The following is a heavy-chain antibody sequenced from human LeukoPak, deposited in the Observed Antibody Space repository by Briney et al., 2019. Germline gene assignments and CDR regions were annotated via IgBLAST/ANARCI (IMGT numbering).Heavy chain of an antibody. V-gene: IGHV5-51*01. CDR3: ARVYDHSGFFFDY. Sequence: GESLKISCKGSGYIFPSYWIAWVRQMPGKGLEWMGIIYPSNSDTKYSPSFQGRVTISADKSITTIYLQWSSLKASDTAMYCCARVYDHSGFFFDYWGQGTLVTVSS. J-gene: IGHJ4*02. CDR2: IYPSNSDT. CDR1: GYIFPSYW. D-gene: IGHD5/OR15-5a*01.